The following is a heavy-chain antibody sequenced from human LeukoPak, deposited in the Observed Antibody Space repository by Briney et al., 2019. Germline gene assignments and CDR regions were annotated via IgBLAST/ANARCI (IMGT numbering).Heavy chain of an antibody. CDR3: ARDSGMIVHY. J-gene: IGHJ4*02. Sequence: SETLSLTCTVSGGSLSSGGYYWSWIRQHPGKGLEWIGYIYYSGSTYYNPSLKSRVTISVDTSKNQFSLKLSSVTAADTAVYYCARDSGMIVHYWGQGTLVTVSS. V-gene: IGHV4-31*03. D-gene: IGHD3-22*01. CDR1: GGSLSSGGYY. CDR2: IYYSGST.